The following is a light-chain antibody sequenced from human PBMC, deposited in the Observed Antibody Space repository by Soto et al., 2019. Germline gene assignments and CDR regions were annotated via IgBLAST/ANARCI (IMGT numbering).Light chain of an antibody. V-gene: IGKV1-5*01. Sequence: DIQMTQSPSTLSASVGDRVTITCRASQSISSWLAWYQQKPGKAPKLLIYDASSLESGVPSRFSGSGSGTEFTLTISSLQPDDFATYYCQPYNSYPRTFGGGTKVEIK. CDR3: QPYNSYPRT. CDR1: QSISSW. CDR2: DAS. J-gene: IGKJ4*01.